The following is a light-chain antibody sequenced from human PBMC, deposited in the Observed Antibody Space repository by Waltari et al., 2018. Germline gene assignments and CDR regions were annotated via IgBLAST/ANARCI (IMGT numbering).Light chain of an antibody. Sequence: QSALTQPASVSGSPGQSITLSCTGTSSDVGAYTYVSWYQQYPVTAPKVMIFHVSNRPSGVSDRFSGSKSANTASLTISGLQAEDEADYYCSSYTSSHTYVFGTGTKVTVL. CDR1: SSDVGAYTY. CDR3: SSYTSSHTYV. J-gene: IGLJ1*01. CDR2: HVS. V-gene: IGLV2-14*03.